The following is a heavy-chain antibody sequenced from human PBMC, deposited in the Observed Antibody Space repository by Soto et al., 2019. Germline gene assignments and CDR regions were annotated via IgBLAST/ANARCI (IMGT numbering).Heavy chain of an antibody. Sequence: QVQLQESGPGLVKPSETLSLTCTVSGGSISDYYWSWIRQSPGKGLEWIGYIYYSGSTKYNPSLKSRVTISVETSKNQFSLRLSSVTAADTAVYYCVRGSKDWFDPWGQGTLVTVSS. D-gene: IGHD2-2*01. V-gene: IGHV4-59*01. CDR3: VRGSKDWFDP. J-gene: IGHJ5*02. CDR2: IYYSGST. CDR1: GGSISDYY.